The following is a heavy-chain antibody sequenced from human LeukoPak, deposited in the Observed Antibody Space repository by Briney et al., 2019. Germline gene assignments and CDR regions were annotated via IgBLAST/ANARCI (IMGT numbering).Heavy chain of an antibody. CDR1: VFSFTNYW. J-gene: IGHJ4*02. V-gene: IGHV5-51*01. D-gene: IGHD3-10*01. Sequence: GASLQISCKASVFSFTNYWIAWVRQMPGKGLEWMGIIYPGDSDTRYNPSFQGQVTISADKSIKTAYLQWSSLKASDTAMYYCARRHGSGRSDYWGQGTLVTVSS. CDR2: IYPGDSDT. CDR3: ARRHGSGRSDY.